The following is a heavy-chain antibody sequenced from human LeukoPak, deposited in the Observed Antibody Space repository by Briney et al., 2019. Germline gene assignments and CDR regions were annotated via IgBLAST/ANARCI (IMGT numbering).Heavy chain of an antibody. CDR2: IWYGGSNK. D-gene: IGHD1-14*01. J-gene: IGHJ3*02. V-gene: IGHV3-33*08. CDR1: GFTFSSYG. Sequence: GGSLRLSCAASGFTFSSYGMHWVRQAPGKGLEWVAVIWYGGSNKYYADSVKGRFTISRDNSKNTLYLQMNSLRAEDTAVYYCAGMWEGCITGTTRAFDIWGEGTMVTVFS. CDR3: AGMWEGCITGTTRAFDI.